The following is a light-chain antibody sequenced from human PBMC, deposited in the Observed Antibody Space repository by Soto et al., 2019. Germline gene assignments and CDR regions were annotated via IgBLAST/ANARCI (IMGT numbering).Light chain of an antibody. Sequence: DIQMTQSPSSLSASVGDRVTITCRASQSISTFLNWYQLKPGKAPKLLIYAASTLQGGVPSGFSGSGSGTDLTLTISNLQPEDFATYYCQQSYSTPWTFGQGTQVEIK. J-gene: IGKJ1*01. CDR2: AAS. CDR1: QSISTF. V-gene: IGKV1-39*01. CDR3: QQSYSTPWT.